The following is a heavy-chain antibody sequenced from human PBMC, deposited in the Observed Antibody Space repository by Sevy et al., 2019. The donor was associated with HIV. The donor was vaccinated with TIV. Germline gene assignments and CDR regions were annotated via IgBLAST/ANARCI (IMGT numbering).Heavy chain of an antibody. V-gene: IGHV1-2*02. CDR3: VRDMELVDEGTQEFYY. D-gene: IGHD1-7*01. CDR1: GYTFTGYY. Sequence: ASVKVSCKASGYTFTGYYMHWVRQAPGQGLEWMGWINPNSGGTNYAQKFQGRVTRTRDTSISTAYMELCRLRSDDTALYYCVRDMELVDEGTQEFYYWGQGTLVTVSS. CDR2: INPNSGGT. J-gene: IGHJ4*02.